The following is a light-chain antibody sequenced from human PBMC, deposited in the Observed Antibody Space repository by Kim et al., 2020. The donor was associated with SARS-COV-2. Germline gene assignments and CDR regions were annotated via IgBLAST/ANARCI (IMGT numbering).Light chain of an antibody. CDR3: QTWGTGIRV. CDR1: SGHSSYA. CDR2: LNSDGSH. J-gene: IGLJ3*02. V-gene: IGLV4-69*01. Sequence: ASVKVTCTRSSGHSSYAIAWHQQQPEKGPGYLMRLNSDGSHFKGDGIPDRFSGSSSGAERYLTISSLQSEDEADYYCQTWGTGIRVFGGGTQLTVL.